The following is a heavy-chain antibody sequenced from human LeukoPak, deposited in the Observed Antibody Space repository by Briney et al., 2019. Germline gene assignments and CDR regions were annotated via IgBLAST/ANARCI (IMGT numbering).Heavy chain of an antibody. CDR3: AKGGYSPLDAFDI. V-gene: IGHV3-30*02. CDR1: GFTFSSYG. CDR2: IRYDGSNK. Sequence: GGSLRLSCAASGFTFSSYGMHWVRQAPGKRLEWVAFIRYDGSNKYYADSVKGRFTISRDNSKNALYLQMNSLRAEDTAVYYCAKGGYSPLDAFDIWGQGTMVTVSS. J-gene: IGHJ3*02. D-gene: IGHD3-22*01.